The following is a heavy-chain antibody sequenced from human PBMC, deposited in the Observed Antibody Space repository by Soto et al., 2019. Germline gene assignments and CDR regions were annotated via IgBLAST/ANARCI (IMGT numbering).Heavy chain of an antibody. D-gene: IGHD2-21*02. Sequence: LRLSCAASGFTFSSYAMSWVRQAPGKGLEWVSAISGSGGSTYYADSVKGRFTISRDNSKNTLYLQMNSLRAEDTAVYYCAKGAHIVVVTAILTDYWGQGTLVTVSS. CDR2: ISGSGGST. CDR1: GFTFSSYA. CDR3: AKGAHIVVVTAILTDY. J-gene: IGHJ4*02. V-gene: IGHV3-23*01.